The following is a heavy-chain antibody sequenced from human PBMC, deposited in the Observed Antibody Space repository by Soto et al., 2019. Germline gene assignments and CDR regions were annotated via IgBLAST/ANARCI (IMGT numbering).Heavy chain of an antibody. CDR2: ISAYNGNT. J-gene: IGHJ5*02. CDR1: GYTFTSYG. V-gene: IGHV1-18*01. D-gene: IGHD3-22*01. CDR3: AREIQVSVVVITTSWFAP. Sequence: GASVKVSCKASGYTFTSYGISWVRQAPGQGLEWMGWISAYNGNTNYAQKLQGRVTMTTDTSTSTAYVELRSLRSDDTAVYYCAREIQVSVVVITTSWFAPWGQGTLVTVSS.